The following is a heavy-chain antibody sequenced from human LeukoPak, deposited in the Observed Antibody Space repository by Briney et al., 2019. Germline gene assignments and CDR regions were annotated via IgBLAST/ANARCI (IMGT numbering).Heavy chain of an antibody. CDR1: GYTFTSYG. J-gene: IGHJ3*02. Sequence: APVKVSCKTSGYTFTSYGISWVRQAPGQGLEWMGWISAYNGNTNYAQKVQGRVTMTTDTSTSTAYMELRSLRSDDTAVYYCARGLQENLAWLTAFSAFDIWGQGTMVTVSS. CDR2: ISAYNGNT. D-gene: IGHD6-19*01. V-gene: IGHV1-18*01. CDR3: ARGLQENLAWLTAFSAFDI.